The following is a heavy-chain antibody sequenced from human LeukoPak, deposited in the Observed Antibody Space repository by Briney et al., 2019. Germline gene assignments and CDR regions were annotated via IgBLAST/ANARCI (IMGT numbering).Heavy chain of an antibody. CDR2: IKQDGREK. V-gene: IGHV3-7*01. Sequence: GGSLRLSCAASGFTFSSYWMSWVRQAPGKGLEWVANIKQDGREKYYVDSVKGRFTISRDNAKNSLYLQMNSLSAEDTAVYYCARSPGDIVVVVAATSWFDPWGQGTLVTVSS. D-gene: IGHD2-15*01. CDR3: ARSPGDIVVVVAATSWFDP. CDR1: GFTFSSYW. J-gene: IGHJ5*02.